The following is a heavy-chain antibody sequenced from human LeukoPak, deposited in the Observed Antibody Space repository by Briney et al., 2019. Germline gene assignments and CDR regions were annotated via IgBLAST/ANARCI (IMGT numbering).Heavy chain of an antibody. CDR2: ISAYNGNT. CDR3: ARDKVYYGSGSFPADY. Sequence: ASVKVSCKASGYTFTSYGISWVRQAPGQGLEWMGWISAYNGNTNYAQKLQGRVTMTTDTSTSTAYMELRSLRSDDTAVYYCARDKVYYGSGSFPADYWGQGTLVTVSS. J-gene: IGHJ4*02. D-gene: IGHD3-10*01. CDR1: GYTFTSYG. V-gene: IGHV1-18*01.